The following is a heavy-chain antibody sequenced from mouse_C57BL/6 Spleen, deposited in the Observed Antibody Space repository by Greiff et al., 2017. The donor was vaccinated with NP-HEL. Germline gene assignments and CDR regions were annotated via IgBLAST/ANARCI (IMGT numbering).Heavy chain of an antibody. V-gene: IGHV5-17*01. CDR3: ARGYYYPMDY. Sequence: EVKLVESGGGLVKPGGSLKLSCAASGFTFSDYGMHWVRQAPEKGLEWVAYISSGSSTIYYADTVKGRFTISRDNAKNTLCLQMTSLRSEDTAMYYCARGYYYPMDYWGQGTSVTVSS. CDR2: ISSGSSTI. CDR1: GFTFSDYG. J-gene: IGHJ4*01.